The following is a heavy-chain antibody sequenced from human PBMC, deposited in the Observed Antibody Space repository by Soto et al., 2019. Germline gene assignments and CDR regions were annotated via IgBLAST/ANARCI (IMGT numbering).Heavy chain of an antibody. CDR2: IWYDGSNK. CDR1: GFTFSSYG. Sequence: QVQLVESGGGVVQPGRSLRLSCAASGFTFSSYGMHWVRQAPGKGLVWVAVIWYDGSNKYYADSVKGRFTISRDNSKNTLYLQMNSLRAEDTAVYYCARESITIFGVVGAYYYGMDVWGQGTTVTVSS. CDR3: ARESITIFGVVGAYYYGMDV. V-gene: IGHV3-33*01. D-gene: IGHD3-3*01. J-gene: IGHJ6*02.